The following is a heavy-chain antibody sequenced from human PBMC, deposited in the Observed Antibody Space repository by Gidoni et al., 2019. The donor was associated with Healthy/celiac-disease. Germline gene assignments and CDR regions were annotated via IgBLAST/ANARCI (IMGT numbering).Heavy chain of an antibody. CDR1: GFTSSSYW. CDR2: IKQDGSEK. V-gene: IGHV3-7*01. CDR3: ARDSGYYDSSGYYY. D-gene: IGHD3-22*01. J-gene: IGHJ4*02. Sequence: EVQLVESGGGLVQPGGSLRLSCAASGFTSSSYWMSWVRQAPGKGLEWVANIKQDGSEKYYVDSVKGRFTISRDNAKNSLYLQMNSLRAEDTAVYYCARDSGYYDSSGYYYWGQGTLVTVSS.